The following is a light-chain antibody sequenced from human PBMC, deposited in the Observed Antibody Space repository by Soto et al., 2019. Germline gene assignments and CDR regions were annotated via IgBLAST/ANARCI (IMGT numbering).Light chain of an antibody. CDR2: GAS. V-gene: IGKV3-15*01. CDR1: QSVSSN. J-gene: IGKJ1*01. Sequence: EIVMTQSPATLSVSPGERATLSCRASQSVSSNLAWNQQKPGQTPRLLIYGASTRATGIPARFSGSGSGTEFTLTISSLQSEDFAVYYCQLYNNWPRTFGQGTKVEIK. CDR3: QLYNNWPRT.